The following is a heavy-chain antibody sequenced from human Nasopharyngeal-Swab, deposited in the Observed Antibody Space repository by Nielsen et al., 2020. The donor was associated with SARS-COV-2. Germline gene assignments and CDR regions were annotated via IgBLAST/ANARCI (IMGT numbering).Heavy chain of an antibody. CDR3: AREVVGGLVDS. CDR1: GDSISRYY. D-gene: IGHD1-26*01. V-gene: IGHV4-59*12. CDR2: FSYSVIT. J-gene: IGHJ4*02. Sequence: SETLSLTCTVSGDSISRYYWGWIRQPPGKGLDWIGDFSYSVITHYNASLKSRVTISLDTSKNQFSLKLSSVTAADTGVYYCAREVVGGLVDSWGQGILVTVSS.